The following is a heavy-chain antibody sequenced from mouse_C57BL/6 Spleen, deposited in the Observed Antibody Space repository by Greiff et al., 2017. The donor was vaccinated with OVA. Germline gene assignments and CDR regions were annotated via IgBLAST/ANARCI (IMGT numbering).Heavy chain of an antibody. Sequence: EVQLQQSGAELVRPGASVKLSCTASGFNIKDDYMHWVKQRPGQGLEWIGWIDPENGGTEYTAKFQGKATMTADTSSNTAYLQLSSLTSEDTAVYDCTTGGYYCPAWFAYWGKGTLVTVSA. CDR1: GFNIKDDY. CDR3: TTGGYYCPAWFAY. D-gene: IGHD1-1*01. V-gene: IGHV14-4*01. J-gene: IGHJ3*01. CDR2: IDPENGGT.